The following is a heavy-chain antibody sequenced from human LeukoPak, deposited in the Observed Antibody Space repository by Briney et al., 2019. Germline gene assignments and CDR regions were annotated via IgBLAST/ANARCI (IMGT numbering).Heavy chain of an antibody. V-gene: IGHV1-2*02. CDR2: INPNSGGT. CDR3: ARLPVGAIYFDDY. CDR1: GYTFTGYY. D-gene: IGHD1-26*01. Sequence: ASVKVSCKASGYTFTGYYMHWVRQASGQGLEWMGWINPNSGGTNYAQKFQGRVTMTRDMSTSTVYMELSSLRSEDTAVYYCARLPVGAIYFDDYWGQGTLVTVSS. J-gene: IGHJ4*02.